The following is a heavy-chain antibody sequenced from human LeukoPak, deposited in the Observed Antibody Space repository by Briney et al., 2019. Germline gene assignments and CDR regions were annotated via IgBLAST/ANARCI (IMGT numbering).Heavy chain of an antibody. CDR2: ISGSGGST. CDR1: GFTFSNYP. J-gene: IGHJ5*02. Sequence: GGSLRLSCEASGFTFSNYPMSWVRQAPGRGLEWVSAISGSGGSTYYAGSVKGRFTISRDNSKNTLYLQMNSLRAEDTAVYYCAKDTSAGFTNWFDPWGQGTLVTVSS. CDR3: AKDTSAGFTNWFDP. V-gene: IGHV3-23*01.